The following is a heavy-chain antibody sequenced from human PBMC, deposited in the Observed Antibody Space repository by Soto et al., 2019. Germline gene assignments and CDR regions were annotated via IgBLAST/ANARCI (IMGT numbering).Heavy chain of an antibody. CDR2: ISSSGSTI. D-gene: IGHD3-16*01. J-gene: IGHJ3*02. CDR1: GFTFSSYS. CDR3: ARWGSFDI. V-gene: IGHV3-48*02. Sequence: EVQLVESGGGLVQPGGSLRLSCAASGFTFSSYSMNWVRQAPGKGLEWVSYISSSGSTIYYADSVKGRFTISRDNAKNSLDLQMNVLGDEAMAVKYCARWGSFDIWGQGTMVTVS.